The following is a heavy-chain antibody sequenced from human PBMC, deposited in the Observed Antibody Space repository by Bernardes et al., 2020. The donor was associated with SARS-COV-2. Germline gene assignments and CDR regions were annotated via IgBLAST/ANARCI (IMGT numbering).Heavy chain of an antibody. D-gene: IGHD3-10*01. V-gene: IGHV4-59*01. J-gene: IGHJ5*01. Sequence: ETLSLTCTVSGGSISGFYWSWIRQSPGKDLEWIGYIYSSGSTNNNPSLNSRVTISIDTSKNQFSLKVNSVTAADTAVYYCAREQNALVRGVIDSWGQGILVTVSS. CDR3: AREQNALVRGVIDS. CDR2: IYSSGST. CDR1: GGSISGFY.